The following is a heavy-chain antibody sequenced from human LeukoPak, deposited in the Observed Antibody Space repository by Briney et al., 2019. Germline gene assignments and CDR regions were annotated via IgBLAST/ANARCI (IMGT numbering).Heavy chain of an antibody. J-gene: IGHJ3*02. V-gene: IGHV3-20*04. CDR3: AKGNWGNAFDI. Sequence: PGGSLRLSCAASGFTFSSYSMNWVRQAPGKGLEWVSGITGNSGSTDYADSVRGRFTISRDNAKNSLYLQMNTLREEDTALYYCAKGNWGNAFDIWGQGTMVTVSS. D-gene: IGHD7-27*01. CDR1: GFTFSSYS. CDR2: ITGNSGST.